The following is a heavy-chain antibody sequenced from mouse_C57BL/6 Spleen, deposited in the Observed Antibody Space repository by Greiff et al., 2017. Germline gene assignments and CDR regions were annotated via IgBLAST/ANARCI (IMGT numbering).Heavy chain of an antibody. CDR3: AAYGSRGYFDV. D-gene: IGHD1-1*01. CDR1: GYTFTSYW. Sequence: VQLQQPGAELVKPGASVKLSCKASGYTFTSYWMQWVKQRPGQGLEWIGKIDPSDSYTNYNQKFKGKATLTVDTSSSTAYMQLSSLTSEDSAVYYGAAYGSRGYFDVWGTGTTVTVSS. V-gene: IGHV1-50*01. CDR2: IDPSDSYT. J-gene: IGHJ1*03.